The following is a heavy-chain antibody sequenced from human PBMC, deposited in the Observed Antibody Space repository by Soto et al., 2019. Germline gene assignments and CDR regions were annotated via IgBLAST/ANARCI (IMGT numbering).Heavy chain of an antibody. V-gene: IGHV1-2*04. CDR1: GYTFTGYY. D-gene: IGHD6-13*01. Sequence: ASVKVSCKASGYTFTGYYMHWVRQAPGQGLEWMGWINPNSGGTNYAQKFQGWVTMTRDTSISTAYMELSGLRSDDTAVYYCARRVAAGGSGGAFDIWGQGTMVTVSS. J-gene: IGHJ3*02. CDR2: INPNSGGT. CDR3: ARRVAAGGSGGAFDI.